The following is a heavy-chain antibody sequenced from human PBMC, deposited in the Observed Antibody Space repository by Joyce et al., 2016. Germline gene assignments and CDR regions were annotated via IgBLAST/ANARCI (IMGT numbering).Heavy chain of an antibody. Sequence: QVQLVQSGAEVKTPGSSVRVSCKASGGPFSNYAISWFRQAPGERPEWMGGVIPMFGTAVYAQKFRGRVNITTDESSTNMQLSSLRLEDTAVYYCAFADYWGQGTLVTVSS. CDR2: VIPMFGTA. V-gene: IGHV1-69*01. J-gene: IGHJ4*02. CDR1: GGPFSNYA. CDR3: AFADY.